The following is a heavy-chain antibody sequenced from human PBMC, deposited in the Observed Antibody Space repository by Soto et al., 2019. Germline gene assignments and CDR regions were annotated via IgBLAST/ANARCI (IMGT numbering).Heavy chain of an antibody. D-gene: IGHD3-22*01. CDR2: ISGSGGST. CDR1: GFAFSSYA. J-gene: IGHJ4*02. Sequence: GGSLRLSCAASGFAFSSYAMSWVRQAPGKGLEWVSAISGSGGSTYYADSVKGRFTISRDNSKNTLYLQMNSLRAEDTAVYYCAKDHPYGSCGYYCPYYFDYGGQGTLVNVSS. CDR3: AKDHPYGSCGYYCPYYFDY. V-gene: IGHV3-23*01.